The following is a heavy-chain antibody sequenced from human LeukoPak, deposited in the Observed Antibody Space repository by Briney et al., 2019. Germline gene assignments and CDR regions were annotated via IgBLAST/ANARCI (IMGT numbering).Heavy chain of an antibody. CDR2: ISSDGGST. CDR1: GFSFSSYA. CDR3: ARDRRYCSGGSCYFDYFFDY. Sequence: GGSLRLSCSASGFSFSSYAMHWVRQAPGKGLEYVSAISSDGGSTDYADSVKDRFTISRDNSKNTLYLQMNSLRVEDTALYFCARDRRYCSGGSCYFDYFFDYWGQGTLVTVSS. J-gene: IGHJ4*02. V-gene: IGHV3-64*04. D-gene: IGHD2-15*01.